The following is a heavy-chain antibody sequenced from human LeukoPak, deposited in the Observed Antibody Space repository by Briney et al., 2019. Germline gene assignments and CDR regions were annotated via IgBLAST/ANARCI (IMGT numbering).Heavy chain of an antibody. CDR2: INHSGST. V-gene: IGHV4-34*01. CDR1: GGSFSGYY. Sequence: KPSETLSLTCAVCGGSFSGYYWSWIRQPPGKGLEWIGEINHSGSTNYNPSLKSRVTISVDTSKNQFSLKLSSVTAADTAVYYCARGSRNRTTVVTPSFRYYYMDVWGKGTTVTVSS. CDR3: ARGSRNRTTVVTPSFRYYYMDV. D-gene: IGHD4-23*01. J-gene: IGHJ6*03.